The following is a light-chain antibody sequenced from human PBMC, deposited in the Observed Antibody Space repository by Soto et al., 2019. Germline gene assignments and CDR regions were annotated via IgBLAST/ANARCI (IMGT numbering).Light chain of an antibody. V-gene: IGLV1-44*01. CDR1: SSNIETNT. Sequence: QSVLTQPPSASGTPGQRVTISCSGSSSNIETNTVDWYQHLPGTAPKVLIFNNNQRPSGVPDRFSGSKSGTSASLAISGLQSEDEADYYCAVWDDSLNGMVFGGGTKVTVL. CDR2: NNN. J-gene: IGLJ2*01. CDR3: AVWDDSLNGMV.